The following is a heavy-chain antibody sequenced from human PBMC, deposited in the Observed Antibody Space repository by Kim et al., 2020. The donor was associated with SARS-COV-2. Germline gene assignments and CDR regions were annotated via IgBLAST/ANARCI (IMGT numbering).Heavy chain of an antibody. Sequence: GGSLRLSCAASGFTVSNNYMSWVRQAPGKGLEWVSGIYSGTGTYYADSAKRRFTISTNNSEDTLNIQLNSLKAEKTAVSDGHNSGWAYFDCWRQCTGVTV. J-gene: IGHJ4*02. D-gene: IGHD6-19*01. V-gene: IGHV3-66*01. CDR2: IYSGTGT. CDR3: HNSGWAYFDC. CDR1: GFTVSNNY.